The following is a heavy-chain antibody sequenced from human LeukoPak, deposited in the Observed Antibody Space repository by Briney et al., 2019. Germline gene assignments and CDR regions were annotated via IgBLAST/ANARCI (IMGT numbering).Heavy chain of an antibody. Sequence: PSETLSLTCAVYGGSFSGYYWSWIRQPPGKGLEWIGEINHSGSTNYNPSLKSRATISVDTSKNQFSLKLSSVTAADTAVYYCARAIAVAGSDAFDIWGQGTMVTVSS. V-gene: IGHV4-34*01. CDR3: ARAIAVAGSDAFDI. CDR2: INHSGST. CDR1: GGSFSGYY. J-gene: IGHJ3*02. D-gene: IGHD6-19*01.